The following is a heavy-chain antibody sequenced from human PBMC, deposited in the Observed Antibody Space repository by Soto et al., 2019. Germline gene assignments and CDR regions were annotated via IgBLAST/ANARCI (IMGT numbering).Heavy chain of an antibody. Sequence: SETLSLTCTVSGGSISSGGYYWSWIRQHPGKGLEWIGYIYYSGSTYYNPSLKSRVTASVDTSKNQFSLKLSSVTAADTAVYYCARYCTNGVCLFDYWGQGTLVTV. D-gene: IGHD2-8*01. CDR1: GGSISSGGYY. V-gene: IGHV4-31*03. J-gene: IGHJ4*02. CDR3: ARYCTNGVCLFDY. CDR2: IYYSGST.